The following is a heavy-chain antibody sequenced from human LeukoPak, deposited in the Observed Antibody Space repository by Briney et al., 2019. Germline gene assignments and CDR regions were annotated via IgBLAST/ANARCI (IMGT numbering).Heavy chain of an antibody. V-gene: IGHV3-23*01. CDR3: ATNAGQWLVPFDY. Sequence: GGSLRLFCAACGFIFHNYVMNWVPQAPGKGLEWVSSNSGSGDHTLCADSVKGRFTISRDNSKNTLYLQMNSLKAGDTAVYYCATNAGQWLVPFDYWGQGTLVTVSS. J-gene: IGHJ4*02. CDR2: NSGSGDHT. CDR1: GFIFHNYV. D-gene: IGHD6-19*01.